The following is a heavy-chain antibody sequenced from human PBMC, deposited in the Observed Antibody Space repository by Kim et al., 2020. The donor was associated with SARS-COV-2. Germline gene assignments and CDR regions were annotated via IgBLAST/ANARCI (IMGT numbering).Heavy chain of an antibody. J-gene: IGHJ4*02. CDR2: INHSGST. Sequence: SETLSLTCAVYGGSFSGYYWSWIRQPPGKGLEWIGEINHSGSTNYNPSLKSRVTISVDTSKNQFSLKLSSVTAADTAVYYCARASQMATGFYWGQGTLVTVSS. CDR3: ARASQMATGFY. D-gene: IGHD5-12*01. V-gene: IGHV4-34*01. CDR1: GGSFSGYY.